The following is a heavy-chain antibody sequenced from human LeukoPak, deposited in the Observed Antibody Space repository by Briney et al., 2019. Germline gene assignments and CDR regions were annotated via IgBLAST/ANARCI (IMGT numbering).Heavy chain of an antibody. CDR1: GYTFTSYD. J-gene: IGHJ6*02. D-gene: IGHD3-3*01. Sequence: ASVSVSCKAPGYTFTSYDINWVRQAPGQGLEWMGWMYPNRGNTGYAQKLKGRVTMTRNTSISTAYMQLSSLRSEDTAVYYCARETIITIFGGPRYYYGMDVWGQGTTVTVPS. CDR3: ARETIITIFGGPRYYYGMDV. V-gene: IGHV1-8*01. CDR2: MYPNRGNT.